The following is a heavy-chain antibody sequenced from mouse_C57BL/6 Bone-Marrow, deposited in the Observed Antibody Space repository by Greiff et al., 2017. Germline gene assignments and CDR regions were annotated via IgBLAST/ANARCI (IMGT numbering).Heavy chain of an antibody. V-gene: IGHV1-80*01. Sequence: VQLKESGAELVKPGASVKISCKASGYAFSSYWMNWVKQRPGKGLEWIGQIYPGDGDTNYNGKFKGKATLTADKSSSTAYMQLSSLTSEDSAVYFCASFYYYGFDYWGQGTTLTVSS. CDR3: ASFYYYGFDY. D-gene: IGHD1-1*01. J-gene: IGHJ2*01. CDR1: GYAFSSYW. CDR2: IYPGDGDT.